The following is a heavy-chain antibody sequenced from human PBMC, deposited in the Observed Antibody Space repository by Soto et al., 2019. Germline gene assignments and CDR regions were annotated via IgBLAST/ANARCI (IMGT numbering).Heavy chain of an antibody. CDR2: IYYSGST. CDR1: CGSISSSSYS. CDR3: AREVQDRFGEPRYYYCYGMDA. D-gene: IGHD3-10*01. J-gene: IGHJ6*02. V-gene: IGHV4-39*02. Sequence: SETLSRTCTVPCGSISSSSYSWGWLRQPPWTWLEWIGSIYYSGSTYYNPSLKSRVTISVDTSKNEYSLKLSSVPAADTAVYYCAREVQDRFGEPRYYYCYGMDAWGQGTTVT.